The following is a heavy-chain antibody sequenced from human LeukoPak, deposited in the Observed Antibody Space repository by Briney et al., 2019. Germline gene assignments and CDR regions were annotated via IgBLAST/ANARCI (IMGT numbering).Heavy chain of an antibody. J-gene: IGHJ4*02. CDR3: ARDPTTQTFDY. Sequence: ASVKVSCKASGYTFTGYYLHWVRQAPGQGLEWMGWINPNSGGTNYAQNFQGRVTMTTDTSTTTAYMELRSLTSDDTAVYYCARDPTTQTFDYWGQGTLVTVSS. CDR1: GYTFTGYY. V-gene: IGHV1-2*02. CDR2: INPNSGGT. D-gene: IGHD4-11*01.